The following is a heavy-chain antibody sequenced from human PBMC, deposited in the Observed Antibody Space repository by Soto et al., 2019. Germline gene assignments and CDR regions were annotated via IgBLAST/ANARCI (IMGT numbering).Heavy chain of an antibody. CDR1: GFTFTSSA. Sequence: SVKVSCKASGFTFTSSAVQWVRQARGQRLEWIGWIVVGSGNTNYAQKFQERVTITRDMSTSTAYMELSSLRSEDTAVYYCAALDSSGYYYEAFDIWGQGTMVTVSS. J-gene: IGHJ3*02. D-gene: IGHD3-22*01. V-gene: IGHV1-58*01. CDR3: AALDSSGYYYEAFDI. CDR2: IVVGSGNT.